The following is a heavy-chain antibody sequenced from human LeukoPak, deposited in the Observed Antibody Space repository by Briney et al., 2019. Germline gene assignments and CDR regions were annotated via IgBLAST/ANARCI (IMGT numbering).Heavy chain of an antibody. CDR2: IYYSGST. CDR3: ARLELELWFPYYYYGMDV. J-gene: IGHJ6*02. D-gene: IGHD5-18*01. CDR1: GGSISSYY. Sequence: PSETLSLTCTVSGGSISSYYWSWIRQPPGKGLEWIGYIYYSGSTNYNPSLKSRVTISVDTSKNQFSLKLSSVTAADTAVYYCARLELELWFPYYYYGMDVWGQGTTVTVSS. V-gene: IGHV4-59*08.